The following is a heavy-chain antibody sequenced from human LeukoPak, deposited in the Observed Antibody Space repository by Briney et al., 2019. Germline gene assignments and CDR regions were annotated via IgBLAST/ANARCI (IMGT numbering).Heavy chain of an antibody. CDR1: GGSISSYY. CDR2: IYYSGST. CDR3: ARHDQPAAPPDY. J-gene: IGHJ4*02. V-gene: IGHV4-59*08. Sequence: SETLSLTCTVSGGSISSYYWSWTRQPPGKGLEWIGYIYYSGSTNYNPPLKSRVTISVDTSKNQFSLKLSSVTAADTAVYYCARHDQPAAPPDYWGQGTLVTVSS. D-gene: IGHD2-2*01.